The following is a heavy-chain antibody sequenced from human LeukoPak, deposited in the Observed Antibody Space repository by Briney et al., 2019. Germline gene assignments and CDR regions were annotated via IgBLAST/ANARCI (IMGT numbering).Heavy chain of an antibody. CDR2: INANSGGT. CDR1: GYTFTDYY. J-gene: IGHJ4*02. V-gene: IGHV1-2*02. D-gene: IGHD3-9*01. Sequence: GASVKVSCKTSGYTFTDYYIHWVRQAPGQGLEWMGWINANSGGTDYAQKFQGRVTMTRDTSISTAYMELSRLRSDDTAVYYCARSSRYDIWTGYPYWGQGTLVTVSP. CDR3: ARSSRYDIWTGYPY.